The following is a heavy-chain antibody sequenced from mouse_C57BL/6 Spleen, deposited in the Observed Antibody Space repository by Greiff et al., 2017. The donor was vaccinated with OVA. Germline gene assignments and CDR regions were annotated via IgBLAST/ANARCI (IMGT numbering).Heavy chain of an antibody. CDR2: IYPGSGST. V-gene: IGHV1-55*01. CDR3: ARGDYYSLYYFDY. CDR1: GYTFTSYW. Sequence: QVQLKQPGAELVKPGASVKMSCKASGYTFTSYWITWVKQRPGQGLEWIGDIYPGSGSTNYNEKFKSKATLTVDTSSSTAYMQLSSLTSEDSAVYYCARGDYYSLYYFDYWGQGTTLTVSS. D-gene: IGHD2-12*01. J-gene: IGHJ2*01.